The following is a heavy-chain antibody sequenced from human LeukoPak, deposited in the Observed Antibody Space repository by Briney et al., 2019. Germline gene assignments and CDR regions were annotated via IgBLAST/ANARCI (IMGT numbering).Heavy chain of an antibody. D-gene: IGHD3-22*01. Sequence: GGSLTLSCAASGFTVSSYYLSWVRPAAARGLEGVSCISSSGSSIYYADSVKGRFTISIDNAKNSLSLKLSSVRAEDTAVYYCARAFRIVVGGGLDYWGQGTLVTVSS. J-gene: IGHJ4*02. V-gene: IGHV3-11*04. CDR3: ARAFRIVVGGGLDY. CDR2: ISSSGSSI. CDR1: GFTVSSYY.